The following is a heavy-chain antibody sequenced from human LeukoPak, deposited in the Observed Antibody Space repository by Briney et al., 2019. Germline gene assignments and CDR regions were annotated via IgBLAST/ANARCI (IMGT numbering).Heavy chain of an antibody. V-gene: IGHV4-59*01. Sequence: KASETLSLTCSVSGGSITSYYWSWIRQPPGKGLEWIGHVSDGGSTNYSPSLKSRVSISVDTSKNQFSLKLNSVTAADTAVYFCARASTTFDDWGQGTLVTVSS. CDR3: ARASTTFDD. CDR1: GGSITSYY. CDR2: VSDGGST. J-gene: IGHJ4*02. D-gene: IGHD1-14*01.